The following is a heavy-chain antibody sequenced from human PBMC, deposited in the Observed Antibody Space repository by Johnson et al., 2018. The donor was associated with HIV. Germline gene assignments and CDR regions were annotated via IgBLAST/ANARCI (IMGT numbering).Heavy chain of an antibody. Sequence: VQLVESGGGLVQRGGSLRLSCAASGFTFSSNWMSWVRQAPGKGLEWVANIKQDGSEKYYVDSVKGRFTISRDNAKNSLYMQMNSLRAEDTAVYYCARGSWRWVQQHAVDIWSQGTMVTVAS. D-gene: IGHD5-24*01. J-gene: IGHJ3*02. CDR3: ARGSWRWVQQHAVDI. CDR1: GFTFSSNW. CDR2: IKQDGSEK. V-gene: IGHV3-7*05.